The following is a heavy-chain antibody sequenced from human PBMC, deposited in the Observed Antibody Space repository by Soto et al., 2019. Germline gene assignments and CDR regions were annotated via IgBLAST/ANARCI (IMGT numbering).Heavy chain of an antibody. V-gene: IGHV1-18*01. Sequence: QVQLVQSGTEVKKPGASVKVSCKASGYTFTDYGITWVRQAPGQGLEWMGWISAYSDYSDYAQNLQGRVNMTTDTSTNTAYMELRSLRSDDTAVYYCARGNSRSAPPNYWGQGTPVTVSS. D-gene: IGHD6-6*01. CDR3: ARGNSRSAPPNY. CDR1: GYTFTDYG. CDR2: ISAYSDYS. J-gene: IGHJ4*02.